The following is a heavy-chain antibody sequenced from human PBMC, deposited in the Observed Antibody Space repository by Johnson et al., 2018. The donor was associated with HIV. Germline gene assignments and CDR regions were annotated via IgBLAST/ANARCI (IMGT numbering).Heavy chain of an antibody. CDR2: ISGSGGST. J-gene: IGHJ3*02. D-gene: IGHD2-15*01. CDR3: AKDGGGFFTAFDI. Sequence: VQLVESGGGVVQPGRSLRLSCAASGFTFSSYAMSWVRQAPGKGLEWVSAISGSGGSTYYADAVKGRFTISRDNSKNTLYLQMNSLRAEDTAVYYCAKDGGGFFTAFDIWGQGTMVTVSS. CDR1: GFTFSSYA. V-gene: IGHV3-23*04.